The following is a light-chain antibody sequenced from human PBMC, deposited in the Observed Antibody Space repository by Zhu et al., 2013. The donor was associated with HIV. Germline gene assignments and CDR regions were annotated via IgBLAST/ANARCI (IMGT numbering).Light chain of an antibody. CDR1: SSDVGGYNY. Sequence: QSVLTQPPSASGTPGQRVTISCTGTSSDVGGYNYVSWYQQHPGKAPKLMIYEVNKRPSGVPDRFSGSKSDNTASLTVSGLQAEDEADYYCQSYDRTNPWVFGGGTKLTVL. CDR2: EVN. CDR3: QSYDRTNPWV. V-gene: IGLV2-8*01. J-gene: IGLJ3*02.